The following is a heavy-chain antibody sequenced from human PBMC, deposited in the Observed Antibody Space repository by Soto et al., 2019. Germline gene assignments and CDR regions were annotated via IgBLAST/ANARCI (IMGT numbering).Heavy chain of an antibody. CDR1: TFSSYS. CDR3: TRDEGGSYGNWFNP. D-gene: IGHD1-26*01. CDR2: ISSGSAYI. V-gene: IGHV3-21*01. Sequence: EVQLVESGGGLVKPGESLRLSCTFTFSSYSLNWVRQAPGKGLEWVSSISSGSAYIKYADSVKGRFTISRDNANNLLYLQMGSLRVDDSAVYYCTRDEGGSYGNWFNPWGQGTLVTVSS. J-gene: IGHJ5*02.